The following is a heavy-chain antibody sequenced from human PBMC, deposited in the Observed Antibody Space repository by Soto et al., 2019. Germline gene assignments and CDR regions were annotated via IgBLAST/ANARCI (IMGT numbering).Heavy chain of an antibody. Sequence: SVKVSCKASGGTFSSYAISWVRQAPGQGLEWMGGIIPIFGTANYAQKFQGRVTITADKSTSTAYMELSSLRSEDTAVYYCAREGSGPGGIAVPRELFQHWGQGTLVTVSS. J-gene: IGHJ1*01. D-gene: IGHD6-19*01. CDR1: GGTFSSYA. CDR2: IIPIFGTA. V-gene: IGHV1-69*06. CDR3: AREGSGPGGIAVPRELFQH.